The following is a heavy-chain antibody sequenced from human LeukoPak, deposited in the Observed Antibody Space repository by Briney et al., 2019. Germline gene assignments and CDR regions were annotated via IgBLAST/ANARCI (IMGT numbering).Heavy chain of an antibody. J-gene: IGHJ4*02. V-gene: IGHV4-61*01. CDR2: IYYSGST. D-gene: IGHD5-18*01. CDR1: GGSVSSGSYY. CDR3: ARVNDSYGFDY. Sequence: PETLSLTCTVSGGSVSSGSYYWSWIRQPPGKGLEWIGYIYYSGSTNYNPSLKSRVTISVDTSKNQFSLKLSSVTAADTAVYSCARVNDSYGFDYWGQGTLVTVSS.